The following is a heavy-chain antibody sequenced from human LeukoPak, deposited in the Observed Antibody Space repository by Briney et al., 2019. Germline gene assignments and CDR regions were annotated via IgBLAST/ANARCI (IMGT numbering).Heavy chain of an antibody. V-gene: IGHV3-74*01. Sequence: PGGSLRLSCAASGFGFSNFWMHWVRQAPGKGLVWVSRIKPDGTTSVYADSVKGRFTISRDNLKNTLYLQMRSLRAEDTAVYFCAREADPSLYASSSTDYWGQGTPVTVSS. CDR1: GFGFSNFW. J-gene: IGHJ4*01. CDR2: IKPDGTTS. CDR3: AREADPSLYASSSTDY. D-gene: IGHD6-6*01.